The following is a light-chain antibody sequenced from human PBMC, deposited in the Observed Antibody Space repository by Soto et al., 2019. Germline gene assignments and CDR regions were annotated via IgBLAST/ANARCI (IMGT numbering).Light chain of an antibody. J-gene: IGKJ4*01. V-gene: IGKV3-11*01. CDR1: QSVSSY. Sequence: EIVLTQSPATLSLSPGERATLSCRASQSVSSYLAWYQQTPGQAPRLLIYDASNRATGIPARLSGSGSGTDFPLTMSRLEPEDFAIYYCEQRSNWLPLTFGGATKVEIK. CDR3: EQRSNWLPLT. CDR2: DAS.